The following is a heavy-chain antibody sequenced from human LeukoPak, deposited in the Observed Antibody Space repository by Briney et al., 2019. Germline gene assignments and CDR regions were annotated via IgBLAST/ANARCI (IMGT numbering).Heavy chain of an antibody. CDR1: GFTFTTFW. CDR2: IKQDGSDK. V-gene: IGHV3-7*03. J-gene: IGHJ4*02. D-gene: IGHD5-12*01. CDR3: ARGYSGYAY. Sequence: GGSLRLSGAASGFTFTTFWMGWVRQAPGKGLEWVANIKQDGSDKYYVDSVKGRFTISRDNAKNSLYLQMNSLRAEDTALYYCARGYSGYAYWGQGTLVTVSS.